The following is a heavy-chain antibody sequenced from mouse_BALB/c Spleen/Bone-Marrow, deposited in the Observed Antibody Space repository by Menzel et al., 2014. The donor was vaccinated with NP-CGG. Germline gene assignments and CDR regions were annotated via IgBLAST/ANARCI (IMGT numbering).Heavy chain of an antibody. J-gene: IGHJ3*01. CDR2: SRNKAKHYTT. V-gene: IGHV7-1*02. D-gene: IGHD2-10*02. CDR1: GFTFSDFY. Sequence: DVMLVESGGGLVQPRDSLRLSCATSGFTFSDFYMEWVRQPPGKRLEWIAASRNKAKHYTTEYSASVKGRFIVSRDTSQSILYLQMNALRAEDTAIYYCARDVGYGNYFVYWGQGTLVTVSA. CDR3: ARDVGYGNYFVY.